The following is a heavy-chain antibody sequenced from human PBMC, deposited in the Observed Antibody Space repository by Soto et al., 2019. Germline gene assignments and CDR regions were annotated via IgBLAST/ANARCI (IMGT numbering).Heavy chain of an antibody. J-gene: IGHJ4*02. V-gene: IGHV1-3*01. CDR2: INAGNGNT. CDR3: ARGITLPTPLEY. Sequence: EASVKVSCKASGYTFTSYAMHWVRQAPGQRLEWMGWINAGNGNTKYSQKFQGRVTITRDTSASTAYMELSSLRSEDTAVYYCARGITLPTPLEYWGEGNLGTAAS. CDR1: GYTFTSYA. D-gene: IGHD1-20*01.